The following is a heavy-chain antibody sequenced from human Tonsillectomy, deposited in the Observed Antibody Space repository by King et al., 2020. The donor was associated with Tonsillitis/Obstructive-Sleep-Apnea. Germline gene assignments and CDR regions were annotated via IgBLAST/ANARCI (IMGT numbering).Heavy chain of an antibody. CDR3: ARLQRDFWSGNVYHYYYMDV. D-gene: IGHD3-3*01. Sequence: QLQESGPGLVKPSETLSLTCTVSGVSISSYYWSWIRQPPGKGLEWIGHIFNSGTTNHNPSRKSRFTMSVETSKTQVSLKLSSVTGADTAVYYCARLQRDFWSGNVYHYYYMDVWGKGTTVTVSS. CDR2: IFNSGTT. J-gene: IGHJ6*03. V-gene: IGHV4-59*08. CDR1: GVSISSYY.